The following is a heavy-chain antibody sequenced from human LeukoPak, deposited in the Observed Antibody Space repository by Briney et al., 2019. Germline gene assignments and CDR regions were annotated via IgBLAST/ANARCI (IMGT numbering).Heavy chain of an antibody. Sequence: PSETLSLTCTVSGGSISSSSYYWGWIRQPPGKGLEWIGSIYHSGSTYYNPSLKSRVTISVDTSKNQFSLKLSSVTAADTAVYYCARPQYSSSWHHAFDIWGQGTMVTVSS. CDR2: IYHSGST. CDR1: GGSISSSSYY. J-gene: IGHJ3*02. V-gene: IGHV4-39*07. CDR3: ARPQYSSSWHHAFDI. D-gene: IGHD6-13*01.